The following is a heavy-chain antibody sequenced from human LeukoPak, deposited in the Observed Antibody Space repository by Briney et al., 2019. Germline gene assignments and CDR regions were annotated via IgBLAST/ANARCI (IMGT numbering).Heavy chain of an antibody. J-gene: IGHJ4*02. Sequence: GGSLRLSCAASGFTFSSYAMHWVRQAPGKGLYWVAVISYDGSNKYYADSVKGRFTISRDNSKNTLYLQMNSLRAEDTAVYYCANYDSSGYQLDYWGQGTLVTVSS. CDR3: ANYDSSGYQLDY. CDR1: GFTFSSYA. D-gene: IGHD3-22*01. V-gene: IGHV3-30-3*01. CDR2: ISYDGSNK.